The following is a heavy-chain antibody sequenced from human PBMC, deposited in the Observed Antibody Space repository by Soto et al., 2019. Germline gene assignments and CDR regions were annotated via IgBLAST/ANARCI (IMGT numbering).Heavy chain of an antibody. J-gene: IGHJ6*02. V-gene: IGHV3-30*18. CDR1: GFPFSNYG. Sequence: PGGSLRLSCGASGFPFSNYGMNLVRQSPGKGLEWVAFISNDGTNKYYADPLKGRVIISRDNSKNTLYLQMNSLRGEDKAVYYCAKEGRYSSTWGNSSYGMDVWGQGTRVTVSS. CDR3: AKEGRYSSTWGNSSYGMDV. CDR2: ISNDGTNK. D-gene: IGHD6-13*01.